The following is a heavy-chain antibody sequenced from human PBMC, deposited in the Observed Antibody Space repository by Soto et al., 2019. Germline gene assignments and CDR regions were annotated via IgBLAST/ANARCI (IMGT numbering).Heavy chain of an antibody. D-gene: IGHD3-16*02. CDR2: IIPIFGTA. CDR1: GGTFSSYA. J-gene: IGHJ4*02. V-gene: IGHV1-69*06. Sequence: QVQLVQSGAEVKKPGSSVKVSCKASGGTFSSYAISWVRQAPGQRLEWMGGIIPIFGTANYAQKFQGRVTITADKSTSTAYMELSSLRSEDTAVYYCASPWGYDYVWGSYRYALNYWGQGTLVTVSS. CDR3: ASPWGYDYVWGSYRYALNY.